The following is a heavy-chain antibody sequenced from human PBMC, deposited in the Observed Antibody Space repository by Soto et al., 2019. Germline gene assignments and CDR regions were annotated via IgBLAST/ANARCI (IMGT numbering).Heavy chain of an antibody. V-gene: IGHV4-34*12. Sequence: PSETLSLTCAVHCRSLSGYYWSWIRQPPGRGLEWIGEIIHNGSTNYNPSLKSRVAMSVDTSKNQFSLNLTSLTAADTAVYYCARSVWSGEDWGQGTLIT. CDR3: ARSVWSGED. D-gene: IGHD3-10*01. J-gene: IGHJ4*02. CDR2: IIHNGST. CDR1: CRSLSGYY.